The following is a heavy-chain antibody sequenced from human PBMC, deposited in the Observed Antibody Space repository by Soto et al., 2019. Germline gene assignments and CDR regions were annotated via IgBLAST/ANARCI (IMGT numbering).Heavy chain of an antibody. Sequence: SETLSLTCTVSGYSISSGPYWAWIRQPPGKGPEWIASIYHGGTTFYNPSLKSRITISVDTSNNQFSLKLTSVTAADTAVYYCARVHVMVVAGSTFDYWGHGTLVTVSS. CDR2: IYHGGTT. V-gene: IGHV4-38-2*02. CDR1: GYSISSGPY. CDR3: ARVHVMVVAGSTFDY. D-gene: IGHD6-19*01. J-gene: IGHJ4*01.